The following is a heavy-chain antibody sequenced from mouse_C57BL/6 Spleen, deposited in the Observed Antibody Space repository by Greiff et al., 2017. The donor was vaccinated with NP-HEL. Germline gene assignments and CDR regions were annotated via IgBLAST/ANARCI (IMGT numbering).Heavy chain of an antibody. CDR2: IYPGSGNT. J-gene: IGHJ2*01. Sequence: QVHVKQSGAELVRPGASVKLSCKASGYTFTDYYINWVKQRPGQGLEWIARIYPGSGNTYYNEKFKGKATLTAEKSSSTAYMQLSSLTSEDSAVYFCARGSTGTYFDYWGQGTTLTVSS. V-gene: IGHV1-76*01. CDR1: GYTFTDYY. D-gene: IGHD4-1*01. CDR3: ARGSTGTYFDY.